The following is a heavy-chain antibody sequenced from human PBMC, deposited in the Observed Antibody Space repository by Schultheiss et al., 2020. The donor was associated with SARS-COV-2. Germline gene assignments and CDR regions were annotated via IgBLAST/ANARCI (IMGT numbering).Heavy chain of an antibody. J-gene: IGHJ5*02. CDR3: ARGGGSSWSGYNWFDP. Sequence: SETLSLTCVISGDSVSSHSAAWNWIRQSPSRGLEWLGRTYYRSKWYNDYAVSVKSRITINPDTSKNQFSLQLNSVTPEDTAVYYCARGGGSSWSGYNWFDPWGQGTLVTVSS. V-gene: IGHV6-1*01. D-gene: IGHD6-13*01. CDR2: TYYRSKWYN. CDR1: GDSVSSHSAA.